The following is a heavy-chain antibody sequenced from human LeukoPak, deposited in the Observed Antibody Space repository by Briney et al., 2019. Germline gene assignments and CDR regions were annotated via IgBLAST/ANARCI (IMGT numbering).Heavy chain of an antibody. D-gene: IGHD3-10*01. J-gene: IGHJ6*02. Sequence: SVKVSCKASGGTFSSYAISWVRQAPGQGLEWMGGIIPIFGTANYAQKFQGRVTITADESTSTAYMELSSLRSDDTAVYYCARDIITMVRGVITNYYYGMDVWGQGTTVTVSS. CDR3: ARDIITMVRGVITNYYYGMDV. CDR1: GGTFSSYA. V-gene: IGHV1-69*13. CDR2: IIPIFGTA.